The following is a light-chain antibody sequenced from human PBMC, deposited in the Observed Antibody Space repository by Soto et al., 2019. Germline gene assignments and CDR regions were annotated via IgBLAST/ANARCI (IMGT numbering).Light chain of an antibody. J-gene: IGKJ4*01. V-gene: IGKV3-15*01. CDR1: QSVNSN. CDR3: QQYDNWPPLT. Sequence: EIVLTQSPATLSVSPGERATLSCRASQSVNSNLAWYQQRPGQPPRLLIYDAATRATGSPARFSGSGSGTDFTLTISSLQFEDFAVYYCQQYDNWPPLTFGGGTKVDI. CDR2: DAA.